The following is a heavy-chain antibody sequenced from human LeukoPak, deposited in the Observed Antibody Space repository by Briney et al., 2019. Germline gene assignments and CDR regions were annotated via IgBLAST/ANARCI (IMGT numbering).Heavy chain of an antibody. CDR1: GGSISSSSYY. D-gene: IGHD4-23*01. J-gene: IGHJ4*02. CDR3: AREFDYGGPKDY. CDR2: IYHSGST. V-gene: IGHV4-39*07. Sequence: TSETLSLTCTVSGGSISSSSYYWGWIRQPPGKGLEWIGSIYHSGSTYYNPSLKSRVTISVDTSKNQFSLKLSSVTAADTAVYYCAREFDYGGPKDYWGQGTLVTVSS.